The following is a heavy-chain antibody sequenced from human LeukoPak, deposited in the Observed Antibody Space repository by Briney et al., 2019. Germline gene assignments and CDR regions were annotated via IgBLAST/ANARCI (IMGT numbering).Heavy chain of an antibody. CDR2: FDPEDGET. J-gene: IGHJ4*02. V-gene: IGHV1-24*01. D-gene: IGHD3-22*01. Sequence: ASVKVSCKVSGYTLTELSMHWVRQAPGKGLEWMGGFDPEDGETIYAQKFQGRVTMTEDPSTDTAYMELSSLRSEETAMYYCTTEHNYYDSSGYFAYFDYWGQGTLVTVSS. CDR1: GYTLTELS. CDR3: TTEHNYYDSSGYFAYFDY.